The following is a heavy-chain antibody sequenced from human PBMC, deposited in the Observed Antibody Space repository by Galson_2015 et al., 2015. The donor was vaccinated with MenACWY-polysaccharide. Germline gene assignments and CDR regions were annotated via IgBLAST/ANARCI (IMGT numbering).Heavy chain of an antibody. J-gene: IGHJ4*02. CDR3: VKGGWADN. CDR2: ISSGSDTA. D-gene: IGHD1-26*01. V-gene: IGHV3-23*01. Sequence: SLRLSCAASGFNFGIYVMTWVRQAPGKGLEWASAISSGSDTAYYTDSVKGRFTISRDNSKDTVHLQMDSLRAEDTAVYYCVKGGWADNWGQGTLVTVSS. CDR1: GFNFGIYV.